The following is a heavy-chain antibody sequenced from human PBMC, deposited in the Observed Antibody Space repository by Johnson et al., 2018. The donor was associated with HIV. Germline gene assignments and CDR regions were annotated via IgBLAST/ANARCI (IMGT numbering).Heavy chain of an antibody. J-gene: IGHJ3*02. CDR1: GFSVSTNY. CDR2: LYTGGST. V-gene: IGHV3-66*02. CDR3: ARDQRGGKSAFDS. D-gene: IGHD4-23*01. Sequence: VQLVESGGDLVQPGGSLRLSCAASGFSVSTNYMYWVRQAPGKGLEWVSVLYTGGSTFYADSVKGRLTISKDNSKNTRYLQMNSLRVEDSAVYYCARDQRGGKSAFDSWGQGTLVTVSS.